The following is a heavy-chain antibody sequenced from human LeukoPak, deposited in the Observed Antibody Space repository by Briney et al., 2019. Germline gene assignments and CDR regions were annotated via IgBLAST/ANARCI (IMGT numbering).Heavy chain of an antibody. V-gene: IGHV3-48*02. Sequence: GGSLRLSCAASGFTFSSYSMNWVRQAPGKGLEWVSYISSSSSTIYYADSVKGRFTISRDNAKNSLYLQMNSLRDEDTAVFYCARASYYDFWSGYSSDYYYYMGVWGKGTTVTVSS. J-gene: IGHJ6*03. CDR2: ISSSSSTI. D-gene: IGHD3-3*01. CDR1: GFTFSSYS. CDR3: ARASYYDFWSGYSSDYYYYMGV.